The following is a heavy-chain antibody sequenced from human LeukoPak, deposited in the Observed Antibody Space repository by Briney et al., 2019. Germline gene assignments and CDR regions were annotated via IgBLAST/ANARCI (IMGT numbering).Heavy chain of an antibody. Sequence: GGSLRLSCAASGFLVNDYGMHWVRQAPGKGPEWVAAMRFDGKTKYYVDSVKGRFTISRDTSKNTLFLQMNSLRDEDTAIYYCAKDKGNQQLYALAVWGQGTTVSVPS. CDR1: GFLVNDYG. V-gene: IGHV3-33*06. D-gene: IGHD2-8*01. CDR2: MRFDGKTK. J-gene: IGHJ6*02. CDR3: AKDKGNQQLYALAV.